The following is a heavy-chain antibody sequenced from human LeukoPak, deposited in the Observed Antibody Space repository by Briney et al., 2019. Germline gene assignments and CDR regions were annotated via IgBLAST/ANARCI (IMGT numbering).Heavy chain of an antibody. V-gene: IGHV3-73*01. J-gene: IGHJ5*02. CDR2: IRSKANSYAT. D-gene: IGHD2-8*01. CDR3: TRLMAGFDP. CDR1: GFTFSGSA. Sequence: GGSLKLSCAASGFTFSGSAMHWVRQASGKGLEWVGRIRSKANSYATAYAASVKGRITISRDDSKNTAYLQMNSLKTEDTAVYYCTRLMAGFDPWVQGTLVTVSS.